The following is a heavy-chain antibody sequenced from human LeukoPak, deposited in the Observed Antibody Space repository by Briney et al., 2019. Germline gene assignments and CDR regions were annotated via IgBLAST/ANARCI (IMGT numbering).Heavy chain of an antibody. CDR1: GYTFTSYG. CDR2: ISAYNGNT. V-gene: IGHV1-18*01. D-gene: IGHD2-15*01. CDR3: ARDIWDIVVVVAATNPFDY. J-gene: IGHJ4*02. Sequence: ASVKVSCKASGYTFTSYGISWVRQAPGQGLEWMGWISAYNGNTNYAQKLQGRVTMTTDTPTSTAYMELRSLRSDDTAVYYCARDIWDIVVVVAATNPFDYWGQGTLVTVSS.